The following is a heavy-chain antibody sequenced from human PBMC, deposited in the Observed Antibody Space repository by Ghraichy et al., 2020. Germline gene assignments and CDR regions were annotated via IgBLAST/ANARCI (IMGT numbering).Heavy chain of an antibody. V-gene: IGHV4-39*01. J-gene: IGHJ2*01. CDR3: APRRRGGAWYFDL. CDR2: IYYSGST. Sequence: SETLSLTCTVSGGSISSSNYYWGWIRQPPGKGLEWIGSIYYSGSTYYNPSLKSRVTISVDTSKNQFSLKLNSVTAADTAVYYCAPRRRGGAWYFDLWGRGTLVTVSS. D-gene: IGHD1-14*01. CDR1: GGSISSSNYY.